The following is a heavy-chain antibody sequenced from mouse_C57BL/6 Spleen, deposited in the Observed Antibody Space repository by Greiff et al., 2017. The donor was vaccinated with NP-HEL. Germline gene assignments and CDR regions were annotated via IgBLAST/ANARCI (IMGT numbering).Heavy chain of an antibody. CDR3: ARRELGPEFAY. CDR2: IDPSDSYT. V-gene: IGHV1-69*01. D-gene: IGHD4-1*01. J-gene: IGHJ3*01. CDR1: GYTFTSYW. Sequence: QVQLQQPGAELVMPGASVKLSCKASGYTFTSYWMHWVKQRPGQGLEWIGEIDPSDSYTNYNQKFKGKSTLTVDKSSSTAYMQLSSLTSEDSAVYYCARRELGPEFAYWGQGTLVTVSA.